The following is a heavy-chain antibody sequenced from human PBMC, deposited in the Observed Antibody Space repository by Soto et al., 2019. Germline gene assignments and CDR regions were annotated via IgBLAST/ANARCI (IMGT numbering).Heavy chain of an antibody. J-gene: IGHJ6*02. V-gene: IGHV4-59*01. D-gene: IGHD2-15*01. CDR3: ARVGRDCGYSIYDYVMDV. CDR2: IYYGGST. CDR1: GGSISSYY. Sequence: QVQLQESGPGLVKPSETLSLTCTVSGGSISSYYWSWIRQPPGKGLEWIGYIYYGGSTNYNPYLKRRVPISVATSQNRFSLKLGSVTAADTAVYYCARVGRDCGYSIYDYVMDVWGQGTTVTVSS.